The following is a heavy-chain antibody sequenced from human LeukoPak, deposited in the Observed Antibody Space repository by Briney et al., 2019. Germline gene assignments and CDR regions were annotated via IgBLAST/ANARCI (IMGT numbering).Heavy chain of an antibody. Sequence: ASVKVSCKASGYSFSDSYMHWVRQAPGQGLEWMGVINPDGTTGYAQKFQGRVTMTRGTSTGTVYVDLSSLRSEDTAVYYCARDYTGRPFDHWGQGTLVTVSS. V-gene: IGHV1-46*01. CDR2: INPDGTT. CDR1: GYSFSDSY. J-gene: IGHJ4*02. D-gene: IGHD1-26*01. CDR3: ARDYTGRPFDH.